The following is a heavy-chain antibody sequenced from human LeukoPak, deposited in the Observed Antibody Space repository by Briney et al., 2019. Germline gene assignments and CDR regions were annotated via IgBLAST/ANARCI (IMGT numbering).Heavy chain of an antibody. Sequence: SETLSLTCTVSGYSISSGYYWGWIRQPPGKGLEWIGSIYHSGSTYYNPSLKSRVTISVDTSKNQFSLKLSSVTAADTAVYYCARELVALAAPKTNDAFDIWGQGTMVTVSS. D-gene: IGHD6-6*01. V-gene: IGHV4-38-2*02. CDR2: IYHSGST. J-gene: IGHJ3*02. CDR3: ARELVALAAPKTNDAFDI. CDR1: GYSISSGYY.